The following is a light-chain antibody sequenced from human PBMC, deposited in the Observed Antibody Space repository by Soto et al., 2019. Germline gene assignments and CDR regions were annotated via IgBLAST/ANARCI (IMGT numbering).Light chain of an antibody. CDR1: QTVRNNY. CDR3: QQRSNWPIT. Sequence: VLTQSPGTLSLSPGERATLSCRASQTVRNNYLAWYQQKPGQAPRLLIYDASSRATGIPDRFSGGGSGTDFTLTISSLEPEDFAVYYCQQRSNWPITFGQGTRLEIK. J-gene: IGKJ5*01. V-gene: IGKV3D-20*02. CDR2: DAS.